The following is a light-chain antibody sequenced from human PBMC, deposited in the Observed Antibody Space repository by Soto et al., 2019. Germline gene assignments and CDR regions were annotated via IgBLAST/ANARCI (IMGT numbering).Light chain of an antibody. CDR2: KAS. J-gene: IGKJ1*01. CDR3: QQYNSYSPT. CDR1: QSISVW. V-gene: IGKV1-5*03. Sequence: DIQMTQSPSTLSASLGARVTITCRASQSISVWLDWYQQKAGKAPNLLIYKASRLESGVPSRFRGSGSETEYTLTISGLQPGDFETYYCQQYNSYSPTFGQGTKVDIK.